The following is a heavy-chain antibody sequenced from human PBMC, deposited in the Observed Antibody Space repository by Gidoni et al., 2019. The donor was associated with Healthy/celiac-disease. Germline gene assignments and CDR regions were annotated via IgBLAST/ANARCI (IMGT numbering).Heavy chain of an antibody. J-gene: IGHJ4*02. CDR1: GFTFSSYA. CDR2: ISYDGSNK. Sequence: QVQLVESGGGVVQPGRSLRPSCAASGFTFSSYAMHWVRQAPGKGLEWVAVISYDGSNKYYADSVKGRFTISRDNSKNTLYLQMNSLRAEDTAVYYCAREGLLGRKRWYFDYWGQGTLVTVSS. D-gene: IGHD2-15*01. CDR3: AREGLLGRKRWYFDY. V-gene: IGHV3-30*04.